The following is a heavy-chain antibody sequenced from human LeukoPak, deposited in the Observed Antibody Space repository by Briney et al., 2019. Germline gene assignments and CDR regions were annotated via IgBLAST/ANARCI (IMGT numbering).Heavy chain of an antibody. V-gene: IGHV3-9*01. CDR1: GFTFSSYA. CDR2: ISWNSGSI. Sequence: PGGSLRLSCAASGFTFSSYAMHWVRQAPGKGLEWASGISWNSGSIGYADSVKGRFTISRDNAKNSLYLQMNSLRAEDTALYYCAKDMSRYFDWTYDYWVQGTLVTVSS. J-gene: IGHJ4*02. D-gene: IGHD3-9*01. CDR3: AKDMSRYFDWTYDY.